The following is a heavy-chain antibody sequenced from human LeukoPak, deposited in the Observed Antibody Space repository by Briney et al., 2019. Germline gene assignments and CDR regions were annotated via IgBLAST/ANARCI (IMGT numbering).Heavy chain of an antibody. J-gene: IGHJ3*02. CDR3: ARLSSSWYGNDAFDI. CDR1: GFTSSSYG. D-gene: IGHD6-13*01. V-gene: IGHV3-33*01. Sequence: QPGGSLRLSCAASGFTSSSYGMHWVRQAPGKGLEWVAVIWYDGSNKYYADSVKGRFTISRDNSKNTLYLQMNSLRAEDTAVYYCARLSSSWYGNDAFDIWGQGTMVTVSS. CDR2: IWYDGSNK.